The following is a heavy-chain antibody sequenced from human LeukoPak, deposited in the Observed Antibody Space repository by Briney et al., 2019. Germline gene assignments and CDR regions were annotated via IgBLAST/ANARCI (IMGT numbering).Heavy chain of an antibody. CDR2: IYYRGST. CDR3: AREPDYRLLHEGYMDV. D-gene: IGHD4-11*01. J-gene: IGHJ6*03. V-gene: IGHV4-59*11. CDR1: CASINSHY. Sequence: PSETLPHTHTVSCASINSHYWSWIRQPPGKGLEGIAYIYYRGSTNYNPSLKSRVTISVDTSKNQFSLKLSSVTAADTAVYYCAREPDYRLLHEGYMDVWGKGTMVTVSS.